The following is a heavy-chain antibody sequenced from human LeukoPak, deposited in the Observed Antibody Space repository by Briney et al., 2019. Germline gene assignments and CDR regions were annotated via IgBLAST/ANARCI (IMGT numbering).Heavy chain of an antibody. Sequence: PSETLSLTCAVYGGSFSGYYWSWIRQPPGKGLEWIGEINHSGSTNYNPSLKSRVTISVDTSKNRFSLKLSSVTAADTAVYYCARDKNPSKSRSRGMDVWGQGTTVTVSS. D-gene: IGHD1-14*01. J-gene: IGHJ6*02. CDR2: INHSGST. CDR1: GGSFSGYY. CDR3: ARDKNPSKSRSRGMDV. V-gene: IGHV4-34*01.